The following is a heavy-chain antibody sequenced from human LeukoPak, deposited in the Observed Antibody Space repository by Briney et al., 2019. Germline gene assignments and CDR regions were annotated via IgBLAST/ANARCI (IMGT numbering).Heavy chain of an antibody. CDR1: GYTLTELS. CDR2: FDPEDGET. CDR3: ATVWGGSGYYAPNSRVAFDI. V-gene: IGHV1-24*01. D-gene: IGHD3-22*01. J-gene: IGHJ3*02. Sequence: ASVKVSCKVSGYTLTELSMHWVRQAPGKGLEWMGGFDPEDGETIYAQKFQGRVTMTEDTSTDTAYMELSSLRSEDTAVYYCATVWGGSGYYAPNSRVAFDIWGQGTMVTVSS.